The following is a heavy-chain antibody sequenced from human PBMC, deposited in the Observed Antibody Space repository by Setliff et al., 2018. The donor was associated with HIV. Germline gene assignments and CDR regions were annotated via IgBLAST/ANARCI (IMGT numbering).Heavy chain of an antibody. J-gene: IGHJ6*02. D-gene: IGHD3-3*01. CDR1: GFTFRNYK. CDR3: ARDNLYYNLYDGSPVYGMDV. Sequence: GKSLKISCAASGFTFRNYKFNWVRQAPGRGLEWVSSISIGSGGAIDYADSVQGRFTISRDNSKNSLYLQMNGLRVEDTGVYYCARDNLYYNLYDGSPVYGMDVWGQGTTVTVSS. V-gene: IGHV3-21*01. CDR2: ISIGSGGAI.